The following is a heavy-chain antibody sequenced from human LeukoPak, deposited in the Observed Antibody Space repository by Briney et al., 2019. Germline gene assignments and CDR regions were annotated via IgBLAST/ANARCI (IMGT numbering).Heavy chain of an antibody. CDR1: GYSISSGYY. V-gene: IGHV4-38-2*02. Sequence: SSETLSLTCNVSGYSISSGYYWGWIRQPPGKGLEWIANIYSTGTTNFNPSLKSRVSISVDTSKNQLSLKLTSVTAADTAVYFCARDGGSSSWLAYWGQGTRVTLSS. D-gene: IGHD6-13*01. J-gene: IGHJ4*02. CDR3: ARDGGSSSWLAY. CDR2: IYSTGTT.